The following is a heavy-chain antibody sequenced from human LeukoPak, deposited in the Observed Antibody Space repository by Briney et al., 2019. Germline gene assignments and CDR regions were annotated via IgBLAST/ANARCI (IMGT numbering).Heavy chain of an antibody. J-gene: IGHJ2*01. Sequence: PGGSLRLSCAASGFTFNRYALSWIRQAPGKGLEWVSKISASGSYTNDADSVKGRFTISRDNAKNSLYLHMNSLRAEDTAVYYCAREDKWYSDLWGRGTLVTVSS. CDR1: GFTFNRYA. V-gene: IGHV3-11*05. CDR3: AREDKWYSDL. CDR2: ISASGSYT.